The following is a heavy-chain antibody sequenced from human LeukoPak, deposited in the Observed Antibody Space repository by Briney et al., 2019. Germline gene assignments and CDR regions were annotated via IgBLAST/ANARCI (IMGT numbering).Heavy chain of an antibody. CDR3: ARKYCSSTSCYRDYYYYYMDV. Sequence: GGSLRLSCAASGFTFSSYSMNWVRQAPGKGLEWVSSISSSSSYIYYADSVKGRFTISRDNAKNSLYLQMNSLRAEDTAVYYCARKYCSSTSCYRDYYYYYMDVRGKGTTVTVSS. J-gene: IGHJ6*03. D-gene: IGHD2-2*02. CDR2: ISSSSSYI. CDR1: GFTFSSYS. V-gene: IGHV3-21*01.